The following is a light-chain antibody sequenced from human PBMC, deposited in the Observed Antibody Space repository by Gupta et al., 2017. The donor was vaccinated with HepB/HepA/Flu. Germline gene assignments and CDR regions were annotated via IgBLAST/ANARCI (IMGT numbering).Light chain of an antibody. V-gene: IGKV1-5*03. J-gene: IGKJ1*01. CDR2: KAS. Sequence: DSQMSQSPSTLSASVGDRVTITCRASQSISSWLAWYQQKPGKAPNLLIYKASSIESGVPSRFSGSGSGTDFTLTISSLQPDDFATYYCQQYNTYPWTFGQGTKVEIK. CDR3: QQYNTYPWT. CDR1: QSISSW.